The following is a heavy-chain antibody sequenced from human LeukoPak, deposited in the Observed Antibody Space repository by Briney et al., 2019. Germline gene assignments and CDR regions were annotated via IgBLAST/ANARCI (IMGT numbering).Heavy chain of an antibody. CDR3: ARPEYSSSSWNY. CDR1: GGSISSSSYY. V-gene: IGHV4-39*01. D-gene: IGHD6-6*01. Sequence: SETLSLTCTVSGGSISSSSYYWGWIRQPPGKGLEWIGSIYYSGSTYYNPSLKSRVTISVDTSKNQFSLKLSSVTAADTAVYYCARPEYSSSSWNYWGQGTLVTVSS. CDR2: IYYSGST. J-gene: IGHJ4*02.